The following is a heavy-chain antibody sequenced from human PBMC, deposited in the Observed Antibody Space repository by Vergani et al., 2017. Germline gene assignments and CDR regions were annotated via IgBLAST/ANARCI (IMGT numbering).Heavy chain of an antibody. CDR1: GYTFTSYY. D-gene: IGHD5-18*01. J-gene: IGHJ4*02. V-gene: IGHV1-46*03. Sequence: QVQLVQSGAEVKKPGASVKVSCKASGYTFTSYYMHWVRQAPGQGLEWMGIINPSGGSTSYAQKFQGIVTMTRDTSTSTVYMELSSLRSEDTAVYYCARAEGGYSYPLHNRGRQFDYWGQGTLVTVSS. CDR3: ARAEGGYSYPLHNRGRQFDY. CDR2: INPSGGST.